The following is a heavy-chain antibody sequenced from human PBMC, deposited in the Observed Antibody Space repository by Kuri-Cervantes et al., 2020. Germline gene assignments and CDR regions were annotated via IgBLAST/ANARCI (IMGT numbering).Heavy chain of an antibody. J-gene: IGHJ6*02. D-gene: IGHD3-10*01. V-gene: IGHV1-45*02. CDR1: GYTFTYRY. CDR2: ITPFNGNT. Sequence: SVKVSCKASGYTFTYRYLHWVRQAPGQALEWMGWITPFNGNTNYAQKFQDRVTITRDRSMSTAYMELRSLGSDDTAVYYCASGVGELGYYGMDVWGQGTTVTVSS. CDR3: ASGVGELGYYGMDV.